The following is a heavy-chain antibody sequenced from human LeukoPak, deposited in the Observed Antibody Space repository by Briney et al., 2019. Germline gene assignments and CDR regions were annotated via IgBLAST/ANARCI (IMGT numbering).Heavy chain of an antibody. V-gene: IGHV5-51*01. CDR1: GYSFTSYS. D-gene: IGHD4-11*01. J-gene: IGHJ6*03. CDR2: FYPGDSDT. CDR3: ARHSTVSTHSGYYYYMDV. Sequence: GESRKISGKGSGYSFTSYSIGWLRQLPGKGLEWMGIFYPGDSDTRYSPSFQCQVNISADKSISTAYHQWSIMKASDTAMYYCARHSTVSTHSGYYYYMDVWGKGTTVTVSS.